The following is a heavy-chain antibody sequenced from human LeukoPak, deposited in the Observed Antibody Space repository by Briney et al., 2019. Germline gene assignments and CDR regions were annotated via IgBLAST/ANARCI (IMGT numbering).Heavy chain of an antibody. V-gene: IGHV4-39*01. CDR3: ARRFTGVLGRYWYFDL. Sequence: PSETLSLTCTVSGGSISSSSYYWGWIRQPPGKGLEWIGSIYYSGSTYYNPSLKSRVTISVDTSKNQFSLKLSSVTAADTAVYYCARRFTGVLGRYWYFDLWGRGTLVTVSS. CDR1: GGSISSSSYY. CDR2: IYYSGST. D-gene: IGHD7-27*01. J-gene: IGHJ2*01.